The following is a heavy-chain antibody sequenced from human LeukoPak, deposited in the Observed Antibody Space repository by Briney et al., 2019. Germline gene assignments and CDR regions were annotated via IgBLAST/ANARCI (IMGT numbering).Heavy chain of an antibody. J-gene: IGHJ4*01. CDR2: ISYDGSNK. Sequence: GGSLRLSCAASGFTFSSYGMHWVRRAPGKGLEWVAVISYDGSNKYYTDSVKGRFTISRDNSKNTLYLQMNSLRAEDTAVYYCAKEGGSGYYYVDYWGHGTLVTVSS. V-gene: IGHV3-30*18. CDR1: GFTFSSYG. D-gene: IGHD3-22*01. CDR3: AKEGGSGYYYVDY.